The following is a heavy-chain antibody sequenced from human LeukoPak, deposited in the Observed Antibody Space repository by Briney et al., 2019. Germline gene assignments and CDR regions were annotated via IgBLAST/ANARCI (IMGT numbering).Heavy chain of an antibody. CDR3: ARSSGNQLLFGWYFDL. CDR2: IIPIFGTA. Sequence: ASVKVSCNASGATFSSYAISWVRQAPGQGLEWMGGIIPIFGTANYAQKFQGRVTITADESTSTAYMELSSLRSEDTAVYYCARSSGNQLLFGWYFDLWGRGTLVTVSS. J-gene: IGHJ2*01. CDR1: GATFSSYA. D-gene: IGHD2-2*01. V-gene: IGHV1-69*01.